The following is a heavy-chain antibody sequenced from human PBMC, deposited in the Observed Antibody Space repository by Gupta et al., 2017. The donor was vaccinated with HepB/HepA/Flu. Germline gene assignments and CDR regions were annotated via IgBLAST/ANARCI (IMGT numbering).Heavy chain of an antibody. D-gene: IGHD6-13*01. Sequence: NPSLRSRVTISIDTPKNQFSLKLTSVTAADSAVYYCARDGHSSRLLFGEDVWGQGTKVTVSS. CDR3: ARDGHSSRLLFGEDV. J-gene: IGHJ6*02. V-gene: IGHV4-39*07.